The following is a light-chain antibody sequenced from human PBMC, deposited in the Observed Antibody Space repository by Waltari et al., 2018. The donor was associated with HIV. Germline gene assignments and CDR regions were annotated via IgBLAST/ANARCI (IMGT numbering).Light chain of an antibody. CDR1: SSNIGSNY. Sequence: QSVLTQPPSATGTPGQRVTISCSGSSSNIGSNYVHWYQQLPGTTPKHLIYRNNQRPSAVPDPFSASKSGTSASLAIRGLRSEDEGDYYCAAWDDSLGGRGLFGGGTRLTVL. CDR2: RNN. V-gene: IGLV1-47*01. J-gene: IGLJ3*02. CDR3: AAWDDSLGGRGL.